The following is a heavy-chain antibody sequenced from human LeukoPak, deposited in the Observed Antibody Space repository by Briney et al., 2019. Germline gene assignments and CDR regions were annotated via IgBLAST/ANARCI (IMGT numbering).Heavy chain of an antibody. CDR1: GGSISTNY. J-gene: IGHJ3*02. CDR3: ARLHRGEEAFDI. CDR2: FYYSGRT. Sequence: PSETLSLTCTVSGGSISTNYWSWIRQPPGKGLEWTGYFYYSGRTNYNPSLNSRVTISVDTSKNQFSLILTSVTAADTAVYYCARLHRGEEAFDIWGQGTMVTVSS. V-gene: IGHV4-59*01.